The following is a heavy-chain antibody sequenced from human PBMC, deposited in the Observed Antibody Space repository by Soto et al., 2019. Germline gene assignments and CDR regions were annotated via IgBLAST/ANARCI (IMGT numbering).Heavy chain of an antibody. D-gene: IGHD2-8*01. CDR3: ANTNPFDP. J-gene: IGHJ5*02. CDR1: GFTFSSYG. Sequence: GGSLRLSCAASGFTFSSYGMHWVRQAPGKGLEWVAVISYDGSNKYYADSVKGRFTISRDNSKNTLYLQMNSLRAEDTAVYYYANTNPFDPWGQGTLVTVSS. CDR2: ISYDGSNK. V-gene: IGHV3-30*18.